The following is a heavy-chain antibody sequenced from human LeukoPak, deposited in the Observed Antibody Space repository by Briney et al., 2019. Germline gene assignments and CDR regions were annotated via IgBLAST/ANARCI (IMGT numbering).Heavy chain of an antibody. Sequence: SETLSLTCTVSGGSISSSSYYWGWIRQPPGKGLEWIGSIYYSGSTYYNPSLKSRVTISVDTSKNQFSLKLSSVTAADTAVYYCARDTGYCSGGSCYRGPDYWGQGTLVTASS. CDR3: ARDTGYCSGGSCYRGPDY. D-gene: IGHD2-15*01. CDR1: GGSISSSSYY. V-gene: IGHV4-39*02. CDR2: IYYSGST. J-gene: IGHJ4*02.